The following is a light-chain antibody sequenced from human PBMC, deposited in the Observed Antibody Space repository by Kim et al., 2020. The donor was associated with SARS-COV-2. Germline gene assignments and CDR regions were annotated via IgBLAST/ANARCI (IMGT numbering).Light chain of an antibody. CDR2: QDS. J-gene: IGLJ2*01. Sequence: LSPRQTASLTCSGDKLGDKYACWYQQKPGQSPILVIYQDSTRPSGIPERFSGSNSGNTATLTISGTQAMDEAAYYCQAWDSSNVVFGGGTQLTVL. V-gene: IGLV3-1*01. CDR3: QAWDSSNVV. CDR1: KLGDKY.